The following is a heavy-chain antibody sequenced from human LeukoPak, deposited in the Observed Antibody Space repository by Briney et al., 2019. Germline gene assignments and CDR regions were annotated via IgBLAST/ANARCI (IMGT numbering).Heavy chain of an antibody. V-gene: IGHV3-64D*06. CDR1: GFTFSSYA. Sequence: GGSLRLSCSASGFTFSSYAMHWVRQAPGKGLEHVSAISSNGGSTYYADSVKGRFTISRDNSKNTLYLQMSSLRAEDTAVYYCVKGLSPTNIYYFDYWGQGTLVTVSS. CDR2: ISSNGGST. J-gene: IGHJ4*02. D-gene: IGHD2-2*01. CDR3: VKGLSPTNIYYFDY.